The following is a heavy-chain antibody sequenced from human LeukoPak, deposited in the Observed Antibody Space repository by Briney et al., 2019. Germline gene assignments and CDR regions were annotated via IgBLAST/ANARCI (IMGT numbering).Heavy chain of an antibody. D-gene: IGHD2-2*01. CDR1: GFTLSSYG. V-gene: IGHV3-30*02. Sequence: GGSLRLSCAASGFTLSSYGMHWVRQAPGKGLEWVAFIRYDGSNKYYADSVKGRFTISRDNSKNTLYLQMNSLRAEDTAVYYCAKKVGQLLYYYYYMDVWGKGTTVTVSS. J-gene: IGHJ6*03. CDR2: IRYDGSNK. CDR3: AKKVGQLLYYYYYMDV.